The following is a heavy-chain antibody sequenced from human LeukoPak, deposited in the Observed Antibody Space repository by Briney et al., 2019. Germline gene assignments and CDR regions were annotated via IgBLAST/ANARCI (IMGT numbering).Heavy chain of an antibody. Sequence: EASVKVSCKASGYTFTGYYMHWARQAPGQGLEWMGWINPNSGGTNYAQKFQGRVTMTRDTSISTAYMELSRLRSDDTAVYYCASGEWELLQRYYYYGMDVWGQGTTVTVSS. CDR3: ASGEWELLQRYYYYGMDV. D-gene: IGHD1-26*01. J-gene: IGHJ6*02. CDR2: INPNSGGT. V-gene: IGHV1-2*02. CDR1: GYTFTGYY.